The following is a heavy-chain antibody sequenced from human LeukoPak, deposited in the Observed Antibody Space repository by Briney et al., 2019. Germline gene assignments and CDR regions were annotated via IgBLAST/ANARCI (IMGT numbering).Heavy chain of an antibody. D-gene: IGHD3-10*01. J-gene: IGHJ4*02. CDR2: TYYRSKWYY. CDR1: GDSVSSNSVA. V-gene: IGHV6-1*01. CDR3: ARDRASMVDY. Sequence: SQTLSLTCAISGDSVSSNSVAWNWIRQSPSRGLEWLGRTYYRSKWYYEYAPSVKSRMTIAPDTSKNQFSLHLNSVTPGDTAVYYCARDRASMVDYWGQGTLVTVSS.